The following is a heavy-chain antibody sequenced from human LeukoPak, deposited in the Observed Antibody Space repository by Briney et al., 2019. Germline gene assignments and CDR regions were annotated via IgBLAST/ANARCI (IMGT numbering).Heavy chain of an antibody. D-gene: IGHD3-22*01. CDR2: IYSGGST. V-gene: IGHV3-66*01. CDR1: GFTVSSNY. J-gene: IGHJ4*02. Sequence: QTGGSLRLSCAASGFTVSSNYMSWVRQAPGKGLEWVSVIYSGGSTYYADSVKGRFTISRDNSKNTLYLQMNSLRAEDTAVYYCAREKWGSGYLFDYWGQGTLVTVSS. CDR3: AREKWGSGYLFDY.